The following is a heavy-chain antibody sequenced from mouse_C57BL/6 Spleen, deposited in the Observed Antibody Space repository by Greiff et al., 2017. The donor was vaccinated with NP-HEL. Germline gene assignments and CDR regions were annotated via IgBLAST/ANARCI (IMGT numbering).Heavy chain of an antibody. CDR2: INPSSGYT. J-gene: IGHJ1*03. CDR1: GYTFTSYW. Sequence: QVQLQQSGAELAKPGASVKLSCKASGYTFTSYWMHWVKQRPGQGLEWIGYINPSSGYTKYNQKFKDKATLTADESSSTAYMQLSSLTYEDSAVYYCARSYGSSYRYFDVWGTGTTVTVSS. CDR3: ARSYGSSYRYFDV. V-gene: IGHV1-7*01. D-gene: IGHD1-1*01.